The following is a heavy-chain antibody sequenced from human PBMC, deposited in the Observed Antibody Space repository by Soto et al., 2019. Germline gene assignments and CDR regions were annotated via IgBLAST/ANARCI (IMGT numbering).Heavy chain of an antibody. CDR3: ARDYSFDD. D-gene: IGHD1-26*01. V-gene: IGHV3-48*02. J-gene: IGHJ5*02. Sequence: PGGSLRLSCAASGFIFSNYIMNWVRQAPGKCLEWLSYISTSSSNIYYADSVKGRFTISRDNARNSLYLQLTSLRDEDTAVYYCARDYSFDDWGQGTLVTVSS. CDR2: ISTSSSNI. CDR1: GFIFSNYI.